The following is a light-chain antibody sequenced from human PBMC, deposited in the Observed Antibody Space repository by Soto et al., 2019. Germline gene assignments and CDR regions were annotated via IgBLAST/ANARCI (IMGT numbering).Light chain of an antibody. J-gene: IGKJ1*01. CDR3: QHYNNWPRT. V-gene: IGKV3-15*01. CDR2: GAS. Sequence: EIVMTQSPATLSVSPGERATLSCRASQSVSSNLAWYQQKPGQAPRLLIYGASTRPTGIPARFSGSGSGTEFTLTISSLQSEDFAVNYCQHYNNWPRTFGQGTKVEIK. CDR1: QSVSSN.